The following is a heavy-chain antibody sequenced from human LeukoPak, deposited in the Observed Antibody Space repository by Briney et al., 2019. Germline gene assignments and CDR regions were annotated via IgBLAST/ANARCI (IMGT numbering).Heavy chain of an antibody. CDR3: ARAPSLPYYYGSGSYSVDAFDI. CDR2: ISGSGGST. V-gene: IGHV3-23*01. CDR1: GFTFSSYA. D-gene: IGHD3-10*01. Sequence: PGGSLRLSCAASGFTFSSYAMSWVRQAPGKGLEWVSAISGSGGSTYYADSVKGRFTISRDNSKNTLYLQMNSLRAEDTAVYYCARAPSLPYYYGSGSYSVDAFDIWGQGTMVTVSS. J-gene: IGHJ3*02.